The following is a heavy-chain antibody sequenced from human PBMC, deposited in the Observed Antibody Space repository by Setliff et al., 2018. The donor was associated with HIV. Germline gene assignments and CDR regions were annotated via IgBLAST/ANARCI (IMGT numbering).Heavy chain of an antibody. Sequence: SETLSLTCTVSGGSISSGNYYWNWIRQPAGKGLEWIGRIYTSGRTNYNPSLKSRVTISVDTSKNQFSLKLSSVSAADTAVYYCARDPPGYGDSNDFWGQGTLVTVSS. J-gene: IGHJ4*02. CDR2: IYTSGRT. V-gene: IGHV4-61*02. CDR1: GGSISSGNYY. D-gene: IGHD4-17*01. CDR3: ARDPPGYGDSNDF.